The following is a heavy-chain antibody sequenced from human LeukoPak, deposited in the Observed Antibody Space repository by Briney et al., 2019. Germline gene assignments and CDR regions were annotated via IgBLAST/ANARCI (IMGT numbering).Heavy chain of an antibody. D-gene: IGHD1-1*01. CDR1: DSTFTGYY. J-gene: IGHJ4*02. CDR2: INPNSGGT. V-gene: IGHV1-2*06. CDR3: ARTRSAWTMGDY. Sequence: ASVKVSCKASDSTFTGYYIHWVRQAPGQGLEWMGRINPNSGGTNYAQRFQGRVTMTRDTSISTVYMELSTLTSGDTAVYFCARTRSAWTMGDYWDQGTLVTVSS.